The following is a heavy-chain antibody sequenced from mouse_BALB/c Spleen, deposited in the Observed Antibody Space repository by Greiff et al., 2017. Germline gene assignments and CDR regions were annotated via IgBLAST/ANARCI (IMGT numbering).Heavy chain of an antibody. Sequence: EVMLLESGGGLVQPGGSRKLSCAASGFTFSSFGMHWVRQAPEKGLEWVAYISSGSSTIYYADTVKGRFTISRDNPKNTLFLQMTSLRSEDTAMYYCARSGYGYAMDYWGQGTSVTVSS. D-gene: IGHD3-1*01. V-gene: IGHV5-17*02. CDR3: ARSGYGYAMDY. J-gene: IGHJ4*01. CDR2: ISSGSSTI. CDR1: GFTFSSFG.